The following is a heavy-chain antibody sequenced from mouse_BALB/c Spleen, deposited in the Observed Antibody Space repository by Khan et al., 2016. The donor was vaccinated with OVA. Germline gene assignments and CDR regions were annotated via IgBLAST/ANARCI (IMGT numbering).Heavy chain of an antibody. CDR2: INPTSGYT. V-gene: IGHV1-7*01. Sequence: VQLQESGAELAKPGASVKMSCKASGYTFTSYWMHWIKQRPGQGLEWIGYINPTSGYTDYNQKFKDKATLTADKSSSTAYMQLSSLTSDDSAVYYCARDRIDYWGRGTALKVSS. J-gene: IGHJ2*01. CDR1: GYTFTSYW. CDR3: ARDRIDY.